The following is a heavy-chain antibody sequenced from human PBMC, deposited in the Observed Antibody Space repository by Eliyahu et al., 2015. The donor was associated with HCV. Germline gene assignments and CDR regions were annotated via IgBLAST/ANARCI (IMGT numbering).Heavy chain of an antibody. D-gene: IGHD4-17*01. Sequence: QVQLQESGPGLVKPSETLSLTCTVSGGSISSYYWSWIRQPPGKGLEWIGYIYYSGSTNYNPSLKSRVTISVDTSKNQFSLKLSSVTAADTAVYYCASHRDYGDYATPFDYWGQGTLVTVSS. CDR3: ASHRDYGDYATPFDY. V-gene: IGHV4-59*01. CDR2: IYYSGST. CDR1: GGSISSYY. J-gene: IGHJ4*02.